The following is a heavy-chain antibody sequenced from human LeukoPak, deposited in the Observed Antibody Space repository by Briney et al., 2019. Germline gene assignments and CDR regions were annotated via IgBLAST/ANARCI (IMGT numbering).Heavy chain of an antibody. CDR3: ARNYPYQSSSWSTFDY. D-gene: IGHD6-13*01. Sequence: SQTLSLTCTVSGGSISSGGYYWSWIRQPPGKGLEWIGYIYYSGSTNYNPSLKSRVTISVDTSKNQFSLKLSSVTAADTAVYYCARNYPYQSSSWSTFDYWGQGTLVTVSS. V-gene: IGHV4-61*08. CDR1: GGSISSGGYY. CDR2: IYYSGST. J-gene: IGHJ4*02.